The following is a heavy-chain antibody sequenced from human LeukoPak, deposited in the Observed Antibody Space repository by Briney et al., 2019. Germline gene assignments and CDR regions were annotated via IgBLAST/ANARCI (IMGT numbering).Heavy chain of an antibody. J-gene: IGHJ6*02. Sequence: PSETLSLTCTVSGGSISSYYWSWIRQPAGKGLEWIGRIYTSGSTNYNPSLKSRVTMSLDTSKNQFSLKLSSVTAADTAVYYCARVARSYYYYGMDVWGQGTTVTVSS. V-gene: IGHV4-4*07. CDR1: GGSISSYY. CDR2: IYTSGST. CDR3: ARVARSYYYYGMDV.